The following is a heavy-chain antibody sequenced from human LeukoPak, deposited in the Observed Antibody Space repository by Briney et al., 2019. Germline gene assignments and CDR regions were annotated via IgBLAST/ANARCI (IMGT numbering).Heavy chain of an antibody. V-gene: IGHV3-23*01. CDR3: AKGEEDFDY. CDR2: ISGSGGST. CDR1: GFTFSSYA. Sequence: GGSLRLSCEASGFTFSSYAMSWVRQAPGKGLEWVSAISGSGGSTFYADSVKGRFTISRDNSKNTLSLQMNSLRAEDTAVYFCAKGEEDFDYWGQGTLVTVSS. D-gene: IGHD1-26*01. J-gene: IGHJ4*02.